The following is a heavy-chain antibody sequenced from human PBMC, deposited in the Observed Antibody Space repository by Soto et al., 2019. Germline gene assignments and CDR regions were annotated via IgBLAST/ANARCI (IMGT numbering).Heavy chain of an antibody. V-gene: IGHV3-7*01. Sequence: GGSLRLSCIASGVTFSTYWMSWVRQAPGKGLEWVANIKQDGSEKYYVDSVKDRFTISRDNAKNSLYLQMNSLRAEDSAVYYCARVYPGSGWPYHYYGMDVWGQGTTVTVSS. CDR2: IKQDGSEK. CDR3: ARVYPGSGWPYHYYGMDV. D-gene: IGHD6-19*01. J-gene: IGHJ6*02. CDR1: GVTFSTYW.